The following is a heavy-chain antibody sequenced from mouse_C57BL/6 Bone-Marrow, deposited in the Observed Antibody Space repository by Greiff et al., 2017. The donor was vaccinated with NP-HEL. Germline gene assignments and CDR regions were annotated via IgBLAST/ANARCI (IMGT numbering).Heavy chain of an antibody. CDR1: GYTFTNYW. CDR2: IYPGGGYT. J-gene: IGHJ2*01. Sequence: LVESGAELVRPGTSVKMSCKASGYTFTNYWIGWAKQRPGHGLEWIGDIYPGGGYTNYNEKFKGKATLTADKSSSTAYMQFSSLISEDSAIYYCARWGTTVVASFDYWGQGTTLTVSS. CDR3: ARWGTTVVASFDY. V-gene: IGHV1-63*01. D-gene: IGHD1-1*01.